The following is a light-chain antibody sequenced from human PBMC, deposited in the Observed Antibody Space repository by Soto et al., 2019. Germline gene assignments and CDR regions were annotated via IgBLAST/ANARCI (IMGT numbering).Light chain of an antibody. V-gene: IGKV1-39*01. Sequence: DIQMTQSPSSLSASVGDRVTITCRASQSISSYLNWYQQKPGKAPKVLIYDASSLQSGVPSRFSGSGSGTDFTLTISSLEPEDSAVYYCQQRHMWPITFGQGTRLEIK. CDR3: QQRHMWPIT. CDR2: DAS. CDR1: QSISSY. J-gene: IGKJ5*01.